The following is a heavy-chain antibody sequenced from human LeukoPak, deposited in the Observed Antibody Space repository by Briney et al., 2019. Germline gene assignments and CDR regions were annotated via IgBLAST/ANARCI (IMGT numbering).Heavy chain of an antibody. V-gene: IGHV1-18*01. CDR3: ARDRFPPGSSGW. J-gene: IGHJ4*02. CDR1: GGRLSAPA. D-gene: IGHD6-19*01. Sequence: ASVKVSCKASGGRLSAPAINWVRQAPGQGLEWMGWISAYNGNTNYAQKLQGRVTMTTDTSTSTAYMELRSLRSDDTAVYYCARDRFPPGSSGWWGQGTLVTVSS. CDR2: ISAYNGNT.